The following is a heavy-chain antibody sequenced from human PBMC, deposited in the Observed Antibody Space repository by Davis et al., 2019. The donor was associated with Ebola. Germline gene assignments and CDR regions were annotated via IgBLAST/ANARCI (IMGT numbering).Heavy chain of an antibody. Sequence: SVKVSCKASGYTFTSYYMHWVRQAPGQGLEWMGGIIPIFGTANYAQKFQGRVTITADESTSTAYMELSSLRSEDTAVYYCARGPYSSGWYRSDYWGQGTLVTVSS. CDR2: IIPIFGTA. CDR1: GYTFTSYY. V-gene: IGHV1-69*13. CDR3: ARGPYSSGWYRSDY. J-gene: IGHJ4*02. D-gene: IGHD6-19*01.